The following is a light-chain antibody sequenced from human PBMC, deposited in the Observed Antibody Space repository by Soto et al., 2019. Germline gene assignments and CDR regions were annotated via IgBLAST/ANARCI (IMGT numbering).Light chain of an antibody. V-gene: IGKV3D-20*02. CDR3: QQRSNWPLT. CDR2: DAS. J-gene: IGKJ4*01. CDR1: QSVSSSY. Sequence: EIVLTQSPGTLSLSQGERSPLSGMSSQSVSSSYLAWYQQKPGQAPRLLIYDASNRATGIPARFSGSGSGTDFTLTISSLEPEDFAVYYCQQRSNWPLTFGGGTKVDIK.